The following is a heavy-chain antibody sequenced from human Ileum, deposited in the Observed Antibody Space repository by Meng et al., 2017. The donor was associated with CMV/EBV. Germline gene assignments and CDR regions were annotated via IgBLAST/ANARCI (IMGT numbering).Heavy chain of an antibody. CDR1: GGSVSNGSYY. D-gene: IGHD6-13*01. CDR3: ARDSWPLAPGAFDI. J-gene: IGHJ3*02. CDR2: IYYSGST. Sequence: SGGSVSNGSYYWSWIRQPPGKGLEWIGYIYYSGSTNYNPSLKSRVTISVDTSKNQFSLKLSSVTAADTAVYYCARDSWPLAPGAFDIWGQGTMVTVSS. V-gene: IGHV4-61*01.